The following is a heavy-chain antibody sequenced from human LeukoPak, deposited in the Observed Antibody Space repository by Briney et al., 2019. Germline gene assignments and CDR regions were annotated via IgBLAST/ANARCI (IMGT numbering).Heavy chain of an antibody. CDR3: ARVWRYAFDI. D-gene: IGHD3-3*01. J-gene: IGHJ3*02. CDR2: IYYSGST. V-gene: IGHV4-31*03. Sequence: PSETLSLTCTVSGGSISSGGYYWSWIRQHPGKGLEWIGYIYYSGSTYYNPSLKSRATISVDTSKNQFSLKLSSVTAADTAVYYCARVWRYAFDIWGQGTKVTVSS. CDR1: GGSISSGGYY.